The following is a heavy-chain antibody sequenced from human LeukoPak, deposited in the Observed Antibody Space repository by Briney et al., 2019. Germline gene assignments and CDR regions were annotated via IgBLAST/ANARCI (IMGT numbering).Heavy chain of an antibody. V-gene: IGHV4-4*02. Sequence: SGTLSLTCAVSGGSISSHNCWSWVRQSPGKGLEWIGEVYHSGSINYNPSLKSRVTISVDKSKNQFSLKLSSVTAADTAVYYCARLGIAAATPYYYGMDVWGQGTTVTVSS. D-gene: IGHD6-13*01. CDR1: GGSISSHNC. J-gene: IGHJ6*02. CDR3: ARLGIAAATPYYYGMDV. CDR2: VYHSGSI.